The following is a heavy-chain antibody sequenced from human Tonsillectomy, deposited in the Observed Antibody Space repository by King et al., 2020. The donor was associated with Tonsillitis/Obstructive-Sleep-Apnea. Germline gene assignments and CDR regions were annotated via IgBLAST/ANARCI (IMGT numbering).Heavy chain of an antibody. D-gene: IGHD3-3*01. V-gene: IGHV3-30*04. CDR2: ISYDGSDK. Sequence: VQLVESGGGVVQPGRSLRLSCAASGFTFNSYAMHWVRQAPGKGLEWVAVISYDGSDKYYADSVKGRFTISRDNSKNTLYLQMNSLRAEDTAVYYCARDRDYDFWRPRRIEYGMDVWGQGTTLTVSS. CDR1: GFTFNSYA. J-gene: IGHJ6*02. CDR3: ARDRDYDFWRPRRIEYGMDV.